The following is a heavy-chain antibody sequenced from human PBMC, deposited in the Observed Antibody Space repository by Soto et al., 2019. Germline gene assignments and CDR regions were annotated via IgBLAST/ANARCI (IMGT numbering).Heavy chain of an antibody. CDR1: GYSFTGYY. CDR3: ARSAAGPGYGMDV. V-gene: IGHV1-2*04. Sequence: QLVQSGTEVKKPGASVKVSCKASGYSFTGYYIHWVRQAPRQGLEWLGWINPNSGGTNYAQKFQGWVTMTRDTSIGTAYMELSRLRSDDTAVYYCARSAAGPGYGMDVWGQGTTVTVSS. CDR2: INPNSGGT. J-gene: IGHJ6*02. D-gene: IGHD6-13*01.